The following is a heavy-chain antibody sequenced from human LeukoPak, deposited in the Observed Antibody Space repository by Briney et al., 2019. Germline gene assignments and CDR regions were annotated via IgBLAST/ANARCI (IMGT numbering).Heavy chain of an antibody. CDR2: VHRDDDK. D-gene: IGHD3-22*01. V-gene: IGHV2-5*02. CDR3: AHATLVYDSSGYYMGWFDP. J-gene: IGHJ5*02. CDR1: GFSLSTSAVG. Sequence: SGPTLVNPTQTLTLTCTFSGFSLSTSAVGVGWIRQPPGKALEWLALVHRDDDKRYIPSLKSRLTITKDTSRNQVVLTMTNMDPVDTATYYCAHATLVYDSSGYYMGWFDPWGQGTLVTVSS.